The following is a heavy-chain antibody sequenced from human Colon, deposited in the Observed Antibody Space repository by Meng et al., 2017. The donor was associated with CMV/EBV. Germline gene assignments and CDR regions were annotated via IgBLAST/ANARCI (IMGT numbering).Heavy chain of an antibody. Sequence: EVLVVESGGGLIQPGGSLRLYWAASGFIVSNIYMSWVRQAPGKGLEWVAAIHGSGTTHYADYVRGRFTISRDSSKNTLYLQMNSLRVEDSATYHCARDPGHSASITYDYWGQGILVTVSS. CDR2: IHGSGTT. V-gene: IGHV3-66*01. D-gene: IGHD1-20*01. CDR3: ARDPGHSASITYDY. CDR1: GFIVSNIY. J-gene: IGHJ4*02.